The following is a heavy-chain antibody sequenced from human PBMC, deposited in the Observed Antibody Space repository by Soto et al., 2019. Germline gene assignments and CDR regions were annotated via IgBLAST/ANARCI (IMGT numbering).Heavy chain of an antibody. Sequence: ASVKVSCKASGYTFTSYDIYWVRQATRQGLEWMGWMNPNSGNTGYAQKFQGRVTMTRNTSISTAYMELSSLRSEDTAVYYCARGSGDYFDYYYYYMDVWGKGTTVTVSS. CDR2: MNPNSGNT. V-gene: IGHV1-8*01. CDR1: GYTFTSYD. CDR3: ARGSGDYFDYYYYYMDV. D-gene: IGHD4-17*01. J-gene: IGHJ6*03.